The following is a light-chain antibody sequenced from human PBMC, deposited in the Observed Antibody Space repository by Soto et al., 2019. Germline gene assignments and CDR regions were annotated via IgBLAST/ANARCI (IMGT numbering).Light chain of an antibody. Sequence: DIQMTQSPSTLSASVGDRVTITCRASQSISSWLAWYQQKPGKAPKLPIYKASTLESGVPSRFSGSGSGTEFTLTISSLQPDDFATYYCQQYNSVSLLTFGGGTKVDSK. V-gene: IGKV1-5*03. CDR2: KAS. CDR1: QSISSW. J-gene: IGKJ4*01. CDR3: QQYNSVSLLT.